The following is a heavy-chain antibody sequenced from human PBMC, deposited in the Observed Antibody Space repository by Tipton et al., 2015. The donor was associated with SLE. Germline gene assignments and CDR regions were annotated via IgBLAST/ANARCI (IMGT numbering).Heavy chain of an antibody. CDR3: ARRGNSLWEGFES. J-gene: IGHJ4*01. V-gene: IGHV4-34*01. D-gene: IGHD1-26*01. CDR2: INHSGST. Sequence: TLSLTCAVYGGSFSGYYWSWIRQPPGKGLEWIGEINHSGSTNYNPSLKSRVAISVETSKNHFSLKLNSVTAADTAVYYCARRGNSLWEGFESWGHGTLVSVSS. CDR1: GGSFSGYY.